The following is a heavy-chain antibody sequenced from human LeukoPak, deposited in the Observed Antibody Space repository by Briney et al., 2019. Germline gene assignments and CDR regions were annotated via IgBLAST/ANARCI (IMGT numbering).Heavy chain of an antibody. CDR3: ARVLLTGYQSVDY. V-gene: IGHV1-2*02. D-gene: IGHD3-9*01. Sequence: ASVKVSCKASGYTFTGYYMHWVRQAPGQGLEWMGWINPNSGGTNYAQKFQGRVTMIRDTSIITAYMELSRLRSDDTAVYYCARVLLTGYQSVDYWGQGTLVTVSS. CDR1: GYTFTGYY. CDR2: INPNSGGT. J-gene: IGHJ4*02.